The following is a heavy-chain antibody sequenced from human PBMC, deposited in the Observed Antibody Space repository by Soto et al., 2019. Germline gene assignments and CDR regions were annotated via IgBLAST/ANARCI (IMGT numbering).Heavy chain of an antibody. CDR2: IIPILGIA. D-gene: IGHD3-10*01. Sequence: QVQLVQSGAEVKKPGSSVKVSCKASGGTFSSYTISWVRQAPGQGLEWMGRIIPILGIANYAQKFQGRVTITPDKSTSTAYMELSSLRSEDRAVHYCAGEEYYYGSGAFFDYWGQGTLVTGSS. CDR3: AGEEYYYGSGAFFDY. CDR1: GGTFSSYT. V-gene: IGHV1-69*08. J-gene: IGHJ4*02.